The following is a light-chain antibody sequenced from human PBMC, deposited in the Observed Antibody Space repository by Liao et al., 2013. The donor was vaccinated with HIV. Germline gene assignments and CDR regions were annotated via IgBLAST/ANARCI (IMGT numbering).Light chain of an antibody. Sequence: SYEVTQPPSVSVSPGQTASITCSGDKLGDKFASWYQQRPGQSPVLVIYQDTKRPSGIPARFSGSNSGNTATLTISGTQAMDEADYYCQAWDSSSWVFGGGTTLTVL. J-gene: IGLJ3*02. V-gene: IGLV3-1*01. CDR1: KLGDKF. CDR2: QDT. CDR3: QAWDSSSWV.